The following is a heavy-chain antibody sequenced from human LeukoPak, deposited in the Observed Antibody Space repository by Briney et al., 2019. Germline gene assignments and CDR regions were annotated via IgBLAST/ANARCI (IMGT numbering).Heavy chain of an antibody. CDR1: GGSFSGYY. Sequence: SETLSLTCAVYGGSFSGYYWSWIRQPPGKGLEWIGEVNHSGSTHYNPSLKSRVTISLEKSKNQFSLNLSSVTAADTAVYYCATLGCSSSGCYDPHYFYHGLDVWGQGTTVTVSS. CDR3: ATLGCSSSGCYDPHYFYHGLDV. V-gene: IGHV4-34*01. D-gene: IGHD2-2*01. CDR2: VNHSGST. J-gene: IGHJ6*02.